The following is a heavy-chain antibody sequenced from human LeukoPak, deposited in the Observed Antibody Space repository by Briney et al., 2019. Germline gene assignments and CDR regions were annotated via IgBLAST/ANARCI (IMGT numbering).Heavy chain of an antibody. CDR1: VFTFGDYA. CDR3: TSAEYSGSYEATYYFDY. Sequence: GGSLRLSCTASVFTFGDYAMSWFRQAPGKGLEWVGFIRSKAYGGTTEYAASVKGRFTISRDDSKSIAYLQMNSLKTEDTAVYYCTSAEYSGSYEATYYFDYWGQGTLVTVSS. D-gene: IGHD1-26*01. V-gene: IGHV3-49*03. J-gene: IGHJ4*02. CDR2: IRSKAYGGTT.